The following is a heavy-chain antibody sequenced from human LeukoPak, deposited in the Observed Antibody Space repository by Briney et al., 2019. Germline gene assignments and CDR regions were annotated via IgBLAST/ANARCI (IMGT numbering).Heavy chain of an antibody. V-gene: IGHV3-7*01. J-gene: IGHJ4*02. CDR2: INPDGSGK. D-gene: IGHD3-16*01. Sequence: PGGSLRLSCEASGFTLSTYWMNWVRQVPGKGLDWVANINPDGSGKRYVDSVKGRFTIARDNADNSLSLQMNGLRAEDTAVYYCASWGAGGNSWGQGTLVTVSS. CDR1: GFTLSTYW. CDR3: ASWGAGGNS.